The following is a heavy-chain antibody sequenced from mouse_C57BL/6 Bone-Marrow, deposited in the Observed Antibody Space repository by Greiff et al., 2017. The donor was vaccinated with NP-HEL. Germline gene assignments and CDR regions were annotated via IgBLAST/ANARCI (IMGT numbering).Heavy chain of an antibody. CDR2: IYPRSGNT. D-gene: IGHD2-4*01. V-gene: IGHV1-81*01. CDR3: AREVYYDYQAWFAY. Sequence: QVQLQQSGAELARPGASVKLSCKASGYTFTSYGISWVKQRTGQGLEWIGEIYPRSGNTYYNEKFKGKATLTADKSSSTAYMQLSSLTSEDSAVYFCAREVYYDYQAWFAYWGQGTLVTVSA. J-gene: IGHJ3*01. CDR1: GYTFTSYG.